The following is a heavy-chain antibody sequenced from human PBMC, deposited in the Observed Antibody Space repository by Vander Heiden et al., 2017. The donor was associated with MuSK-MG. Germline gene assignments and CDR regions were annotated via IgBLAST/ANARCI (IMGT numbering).Heavy chain of an antibody. V-gene: IGHV1-69*01. CDR2: IIPIFGTA. J-gene: IGHJ6*02. Sequence: QVQLVQSGAEVKKPGSSVKVSCKASGGTFSSYAISWVRQAPGQGLEWMGGIIPIFGTANYAQKFQGRVTITADESTSTAYMELSSLRSEDTAVYYCASVGGAIEMATIMHYYGMDVWGQGTTVTVSS. D-gene: IGHD5-12*01. CDR3: ASVGGAIEMATIMHYYGMDV. CDR1: GGTFSSYA.